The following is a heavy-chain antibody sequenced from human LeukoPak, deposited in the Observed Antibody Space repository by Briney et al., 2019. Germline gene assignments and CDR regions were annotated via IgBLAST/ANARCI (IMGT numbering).Heavy chain of an antibody. V-gene: IGHV4-59*01. Sequence: SETLSLTCTVSGGSISSYYWTWIRQPPGKGLEWIGHIYYSGSTNYNPSLKSRVTMSVDTSKNQFSLKLSSVTAADTAVYYCARLTEDYYFDYWGQGTLVTVSS. CDR1: GGSISSYY. D-gene: IGHD1-14*01. CDR3: ARLTEDYYFDY. J-gene: IGHJ4*02. CDR2: IYYSGST.